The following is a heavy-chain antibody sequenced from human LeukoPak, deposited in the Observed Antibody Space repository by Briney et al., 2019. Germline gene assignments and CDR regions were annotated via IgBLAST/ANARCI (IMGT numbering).Heavy chain of an antibody. D-gene: IGHD4-23*01. CDR3: ARVGIDYSGNILKYYFDY. CDR2: IYHSGST. V-gene: IGHV4-38-2*02. CDR1: GYSISSGYY. J-gene: IGHJ4*02. Sequence: NPSETLSLTCTVSGYSISSGYYWGWIRQPPGKGLEWIGSIYHSGSTYYNPSLKSRVIISVDTSKNQFSLKLSPVTAADTAVYYCARVGIDYSGNILKYYFDYWGQGTLVTVSS.